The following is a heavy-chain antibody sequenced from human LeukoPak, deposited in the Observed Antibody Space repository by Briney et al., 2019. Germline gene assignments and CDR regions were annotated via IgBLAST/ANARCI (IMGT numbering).Heavy chain of an antibody. J-gene: IGHJ4*02. CDR2: INWNGGST. D-gene: IGHD2-8*01. V-gene: IGHV3-20*04. CDR1: GFTFDDYG. CDR3: ARDLYCTNGVCFPTDY. Sequence: GGSLRLSCAASGFTFDDYGMSWVRQAPGKGLEWVSGINWNGGSTGYADSVKGRFTISRGNAKNSLYLQMNSLRAEDTALYYCARDLYCTNGVCFPTDYWGQGTLVTVSS.